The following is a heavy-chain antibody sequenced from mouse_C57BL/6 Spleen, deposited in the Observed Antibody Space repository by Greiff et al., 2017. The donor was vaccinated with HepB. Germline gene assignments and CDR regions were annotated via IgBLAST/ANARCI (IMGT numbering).Heavy chain of an antibody. CDR1: GFNIKDDY. Sequence: VQLQQSGAELVRPGASVKLSCTASGFNIKDDYMHWVKQRPEQGLEWIGWIDPENGDTEYASKFQGKATITADTSSNTAYLQLSSLTSEDTAVYYWTTGYYYPYWGQGTTLTVSS. D-gene: IGHD1-1*01. V-gene: IGHV14-4*01. J-gene: IGHJ2*01. CDR2: IDPENGDT. CDR3: TTGYYYPY.